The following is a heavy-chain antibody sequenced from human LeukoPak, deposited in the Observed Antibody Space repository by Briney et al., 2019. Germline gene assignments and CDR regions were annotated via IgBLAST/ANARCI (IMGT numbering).Heavy chain of an antibody. D-gene: IGHD6-13*01. CDR3: ARDTARITTPGGPDY. J-gene: IGHJ4*02. CDR2: ISAYNDNT. Sequence: ASVKVSCKASGYTFACYGISWVRQAPGQGLEWMGWISAYNDNTKYAQNLQGRVTLTTDTSTSTAYMELRSLTSDDTALYYCARDTARITTPGGPDYWGQGTLVTVSS. CDR1: GYTFACYG. V-gene: IGHV1-18*01.